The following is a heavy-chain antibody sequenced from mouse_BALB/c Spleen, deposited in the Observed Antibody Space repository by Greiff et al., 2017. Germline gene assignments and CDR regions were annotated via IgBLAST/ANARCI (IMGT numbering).Heavy chain of an antibody. Sequence: EVQLQQSGAELVKPGASVKLSCTASGFNIKDTYMHWVKQRPEQGLEWIGRIDPANGNTKYDPKFQGKATITADTSSNTAYLQLSSLTSEDTAVYYCARSMITGWFAYWGQGTLVTVSA. CDR3: ARSMITGWFAY. J-gene: IGHJ3*01. CDR2: IDPANGNT. CDR1: GFNIKDTY. D-gene: IGHD2-4*01. V-gene: IGHV14-3*02.